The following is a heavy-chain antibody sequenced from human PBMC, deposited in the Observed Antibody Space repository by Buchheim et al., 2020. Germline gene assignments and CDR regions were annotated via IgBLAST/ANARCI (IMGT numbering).Heavy chain of an antibody. D-gene: IGHD5-18*01. CDR2: INPSGGSK. J-gene: IGHJ4*02. Sequence: QVQLVQSGAEVKKPGASVNVSCKASGYTFTKYYMHWVRQAPGQGLEWMGIINPSGGSKRYAYKFQGRVTMTRDTSTSTVYMELSSLRSEDTAIYYCARGGAWIQSSLDYWGQGTL. V-gene: IGHV1-46*01. CDR1: GYTFTKYY. CDR3: ARGGAWIQSSLDY.